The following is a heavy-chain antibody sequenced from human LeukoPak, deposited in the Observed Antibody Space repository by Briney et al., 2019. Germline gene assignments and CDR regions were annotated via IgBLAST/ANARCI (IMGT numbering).Heavy chain of an antibody. CDR3: VRAIPPTTGAFDI. J-gene: IGHJ3*02. CDR2: IYYIGST. CDR1: GGSISSYY. Sequence: PSETLSLTCTVSGGSISSYYWSWIRQPPGKGLEWIGYIYYIGSTNYNPSLKSRVTISVDTSKNQFSLKLSSVTAADTAVYYCVRAIPPTTGAFDIWGQGTMVTVSS. V-gene: IGHV4-59*01. D-gene: IGHD1-26*01.